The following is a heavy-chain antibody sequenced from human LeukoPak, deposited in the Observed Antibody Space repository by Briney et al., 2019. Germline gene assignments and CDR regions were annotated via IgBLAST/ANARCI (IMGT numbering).Heavy chain of an antibody. CDR1: GYSFTSYG. J-gene: IGHJ4*02. D-gene: IGHD2-15*01. Sequence: ASVKVSCKASGYSFTSYGISWVRHAPGQRLEWMGWVSAYNGNTNSAQKFQGRVTMTTDTSTSTAYMELRRVRSDDTAVYYCAKDCSGGTCYFDYWGQGTLVTVSS. CDR3: AKDCSGGTCYFDY. V-gene: IGHV1-18*01. CDR2: VSAYNGNT.